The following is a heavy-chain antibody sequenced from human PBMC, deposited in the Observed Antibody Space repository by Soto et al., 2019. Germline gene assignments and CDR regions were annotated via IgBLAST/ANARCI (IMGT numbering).Heavy chain of an antibody. V-gene: IGHV3-33*01. J-gene: IGHJ6*02. Sequence: QVQLVESGGGVVQPGRSLRLSCAASGFTFSSYGMHWVRQAPGKGLEWVAAIWNGGSKKFYVDSLQGRFTISRENSRDTLYLQVSSLRAEDTAVYYCARATYYYDSSGYSGYSLDVWGQGTSVTVS. CDR3: ARATYYYDSSGYSGYSLDV. CDR2: IWNGGSKK. D-gene: IGHD3-22*01. CDR1: GFTFSSYG.